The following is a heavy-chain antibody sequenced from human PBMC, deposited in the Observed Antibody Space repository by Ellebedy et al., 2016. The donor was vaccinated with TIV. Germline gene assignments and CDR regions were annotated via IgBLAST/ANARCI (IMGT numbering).Heavy chain of an antibody. Sequence: MPSETLSLTCTVSGVSMSSFYCSWIRQSAGKGLEWIGSVYFSGMTYYNPSLKSRVTTSVDKSKNQFSLKLSSVTAADTAVYYCASPTRGYSYGFDSWGQGTLVTVSS. J-gene: IGHJ4*02. CDR1: GVSMSSFY. V-gene: IGHV4-59*05. CDR2: VYFSGMT. D-gene: IGHD5-18*01. CDR3: ASPTRGYSYGFDS.